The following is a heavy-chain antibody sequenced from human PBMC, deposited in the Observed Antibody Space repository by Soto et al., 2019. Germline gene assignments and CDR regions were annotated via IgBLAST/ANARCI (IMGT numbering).Heavy chain of an antibody. CDR1: GGSFSGYY. Sequence: QVQLQQWGAGLLKPSETLSLTCAVYGGSFSGYYWSWIRQPPGKGLEWIGEINHSGSTNYNPSLKSRVTISVDTSKNQFSLKLSSVTAADTAVYYCARGQSSGGSTSSSSLDVWGKGTTVTVSS. V-gene: IGHV4-34*01. J-gene: IGHJ6*04. CDR3: ARGQSSGGSTSSSSLDV. D-gene: IGHD2-2*01. CDR2: INHSGST.